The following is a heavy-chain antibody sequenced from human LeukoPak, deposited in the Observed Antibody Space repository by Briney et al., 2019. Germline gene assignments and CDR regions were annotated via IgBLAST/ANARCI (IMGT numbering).Heavy chain of an antibody. D-gene: IGHD3-3*01. CDR2: FLYSGGT. V-gene: IGHV4-39*01. CDR3: ARSYYDFWSGSSVAGAFDI. J-gene: IGHJ3*02. Sequence: PSETLSLTCTVSGDSISSSNYYWIWIRQPPGKGLEWIGTFLYSGGTYYNPSLKSRVTISVDTSKNQLSLKLSSVTAADTAVYYCARSYYDFWSGSSVAGAFDIWGQGTMVTVSS. CDR1: GDSISSSNYY.